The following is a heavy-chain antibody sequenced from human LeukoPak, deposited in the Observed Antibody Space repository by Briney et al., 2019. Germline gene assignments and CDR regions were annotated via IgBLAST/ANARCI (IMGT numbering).Heavy chain of an antibody. CDR1: GFAVTSYY. Sequence: GESLSLSCAASGFAVTSYYMAWVRQAPGKGLEWVSAIFRDGSTSHADSVKGRFAISRDNAKNSMYLQMNGLRVEDMSVYYCARVRGSGNRLGYFDYWGQGTLVTVSS. D-gene: IGHD3-10*01. J-gene: IGHJ4*02. CDR2: IFRDGST. CDR3: ARVRGSGNRLGYFDY. V-gene: IGHV3-66*01.